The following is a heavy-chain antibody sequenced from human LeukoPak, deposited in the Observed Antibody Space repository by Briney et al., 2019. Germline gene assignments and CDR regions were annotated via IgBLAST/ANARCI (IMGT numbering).Heavy chain of an antibody. D-gene: IGHD6-13*01. CDR2: IYPGDSDT. CDR1: GYSFTSFW. V-gene: IGHV5-51*01. Sequence: GESLKISCKGSGYSFTSFWIGWVRQMPGKGLEWMGIIYPGDSDTSYSPSFQGQVTISADKSISTAYLQWSSLKASDTAMYYCARQGPGYSGSWYWFFDLWGRGTLVTVSS. CDR3: ARQGPGYSGSWYWFFDL. J-gene: IGHJ2*01.